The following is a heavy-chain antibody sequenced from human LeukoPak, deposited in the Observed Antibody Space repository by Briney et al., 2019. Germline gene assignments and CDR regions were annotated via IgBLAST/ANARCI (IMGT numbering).Heavy chain of an antibody. Sequence: GGSLRLSCAASGFIFSYYSMNWVRQAPGKGLEWVSSISSSSSYKYYADSVKGRFTISRDNAKNSLYLQMNSLRAEDTAVYYCARDEASIVVVPAAMVAFDIWGQGTMVTVSS. D-gene: IGHD2-2*01. CDR3: ARDEASIVVVPAAMVAFDI. V-gene: IGHV3-21*01. CDR1: GFIFSYYS. CDR2: ISSSSSYK. J-gene: IGHJ3*02.